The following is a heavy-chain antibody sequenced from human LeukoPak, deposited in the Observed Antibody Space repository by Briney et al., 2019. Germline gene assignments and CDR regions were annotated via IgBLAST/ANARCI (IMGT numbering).Heavy chain of an antibody. J-gene: IGHJ3*02. CDR2: IYYSGST. CDR3: AGAYCGGDCYPYAFDI. D-gene: IGHD2-21*02. V-gene: IGHV4-59*08. Sequence: PSETLSLTCTVSGGSISSYYWSWIRQPPGKGLEWIGYIYYSGSTNYNPPLKSRVTISVDTSKNQFSLKLSSVTAADTAVYYCAGAYCGGDCYPYAFDIWGQGTMVTVSS. CDR1: GGSISSYY.